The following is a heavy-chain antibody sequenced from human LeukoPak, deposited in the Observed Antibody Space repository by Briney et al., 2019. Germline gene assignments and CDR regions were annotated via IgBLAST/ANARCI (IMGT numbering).Heavy chain of an antibody. Sequence: SETLSLTCAVYGGSFSGYYWSWIRQPPGKGLEWIGEINHSGSTNYNPSPKSRVTISVDTSKKQFSLKLSSVTAADTAVYYCVTYYFDSSGPKKNYWGQGTLVTVSS. D-gene: IGHD3-22*01. V-gene: IGHV4-34*01. CDR2: INHSGST. J-gene: IGHJ4*02. CDR1: GGSFSGYY. CDR3: VTYYFDSSGPKKNY.